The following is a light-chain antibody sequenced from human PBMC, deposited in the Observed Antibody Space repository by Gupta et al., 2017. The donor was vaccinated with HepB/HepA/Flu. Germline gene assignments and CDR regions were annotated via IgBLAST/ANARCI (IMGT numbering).Light chain of an antibody. CDR3: LLYYGGAQLNGV. CDR1: TGAVTSGYY. J-gene: IGLJ3*02. CDR2: STS. V-gene: IGLV7-43*01. Sequence: QTVVTQEPSLTVSPGGTVTLTCASSTGAVTSGYYPNWFQQKPGQAPRALSYSTSNKHSWTPARFSGSLLGGKAALTLSGVQPEDEAEYDCLLYYGGAQLNGVFGGGTKLTVL.